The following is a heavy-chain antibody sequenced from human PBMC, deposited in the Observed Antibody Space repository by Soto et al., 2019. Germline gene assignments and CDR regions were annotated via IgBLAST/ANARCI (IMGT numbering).Heavy chain of an antibody. CDR2: IYYSGST. J-gene: IGHJ6*02. Sequence: PSETLSLTCTVSDGSISSSSYYWGWIRQPPGKGLEWIGSIYYSGSTYYNPSLKSRVTISIDTSKNQFSLKLSSVTAADTAVYSCASGSGLTGYYRNYYYGMDVWGQGTTVTVSS. V-gene: IGHV4-39*01. CDR3: ASGSGLTGYYRNYYYGMDV. CDR1: DGSISSSSYY. D-gene: IGHD3-9*01.